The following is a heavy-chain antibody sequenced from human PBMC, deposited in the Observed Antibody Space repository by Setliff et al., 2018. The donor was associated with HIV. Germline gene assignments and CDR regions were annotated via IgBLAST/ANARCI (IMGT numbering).Heavy chain of an antibody. CDR3: APHMGIH. J-gene: IGHJ4*02. V-gene: IGHV3-30*03. CDR2: ISYNGNYQ. Sequence: GGSLRLSCVASSGFAFSDNPMNWVRQAPGKGLEWVGLISYNGNYQYYSDSVKGRFSISRDNSNNTLYLQINSLRVEDTAVYFCAPHMGIHWGRGTQVTVSS. D-gene: IGHD1-26*01. CDR1: GFAFSDNP.